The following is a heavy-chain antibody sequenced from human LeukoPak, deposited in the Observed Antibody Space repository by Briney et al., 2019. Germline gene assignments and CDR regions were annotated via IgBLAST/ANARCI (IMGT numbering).Heavy chain of an antibody. CDR1: GFTFDDYT. CDR3: AKEDHFAS. V-gene: IGHV3-9*01. Sequence: GRSLRLSCAASGFTFDDYTMHWVRQAPGKGLEWVSGIIWNSGSIGYADSVRGRFTISRDNAKNSLYLEMNSLRAEDTALYYCAKEDHFASWGQGTLVTVSS. J-gene: IGHJ4*02. CDR2: IIWNSGSI.